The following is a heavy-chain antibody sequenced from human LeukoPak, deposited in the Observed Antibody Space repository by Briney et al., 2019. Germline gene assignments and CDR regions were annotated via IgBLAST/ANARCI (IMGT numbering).Heavy chain of an antibody. D-gene: IGHD1-14*01. Sequence: GGFLRLPCAASGFPLNTYSMNWVRQAAGKGLEWVSSISSSSSYIDYADSVKGRFTISRDNANNSLFLQMNSLRAEDTAVYYCARRSPREDAFDIWGQGTLVTVSS. CDR3: ARRSPREDAFDI. V-gene: IGHV3-21*01. J-gene: IGHJ3*02. CDR1: GFPLNTYS. CDR2: ISSSSSYI.